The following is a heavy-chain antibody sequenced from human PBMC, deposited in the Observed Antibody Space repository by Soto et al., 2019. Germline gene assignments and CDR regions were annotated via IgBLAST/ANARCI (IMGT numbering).Heavy chain of an antibody. V-gene: IGHV4-59*01. CDR2: IYYRGRT. D-gene: IGHD3-3*01. Sequence: SETLSLTCSVSGGSIRTYYWSWIRQPPGKGLEWIGYIYYRGRTNYISSLKSRVTISIDTSKNQFSLKLSSVTAADTAVYYCASSPCYDFWSHYNSFDYWGQGILVTVSS. J-gene: IGHJ4*02. CDR3: ASSPCYDFWSHYNSFDY. CDR1: GGSIRTYY.